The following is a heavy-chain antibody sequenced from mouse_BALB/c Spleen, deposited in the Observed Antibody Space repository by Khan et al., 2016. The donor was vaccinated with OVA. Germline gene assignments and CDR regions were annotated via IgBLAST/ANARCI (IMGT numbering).Heavy chain of an antibody. CDR1: GYTFTSYW. CDR2: IGPGSSNT. J-gene: IGHJ4*01. Sequence: DLVKPGTSVKLSCKASGYTFTSYWINWIKQRPGQGLEWIGRIGPGSSNTYYNEMFKGKAALTVDTSSTTAYIQFSSLSSEDSAVYYCARENYYDRTYYAMDYWGQGTSVTVSS. D-gene: IGHD1-1*01. V-gene: IGHV1S41*01. CDR3: ARENYYDRTYYAMDY.